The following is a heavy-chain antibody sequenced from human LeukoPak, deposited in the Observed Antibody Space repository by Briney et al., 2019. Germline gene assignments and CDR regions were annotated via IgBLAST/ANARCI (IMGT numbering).Heavy chain of an antibody. CDR3: AKYDIVVVPGAIYYYGMDV. CDR2: ISGSGGST. D-gene: IGHD2-2*01. V-gene: IGHV3-23*01. J-gene: IGHJ6*02. CDR1: GFTFSSYA. Sequence: PGGSLRLSCAASGFTFSSYAMSWVRQAPGKGLEWVSAISGSGGSTYYADSVKGRFTISRDNSKNTLYLQMNSPRAEDTAVYYCAKYDIVVVPGAIYYYGMDVWGQGTTVTVSS.